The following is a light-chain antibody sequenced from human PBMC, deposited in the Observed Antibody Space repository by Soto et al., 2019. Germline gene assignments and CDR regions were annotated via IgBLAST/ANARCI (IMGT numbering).Light chain of an antibody. CDR2: SAS. CDR1: QSVSSN. J-gene: IGKJ5*01. Sequence: EIVMTQAPATLSESPGERVTRYCRARQSVSSNLAWYQQKPGQAPRLLIYSASRRASGVPHRFSGSGSGTDFSLTITRLEAEDFAVYYCQQYGSTPITFGQGTRLEI. CDR3: QQYGSTPIT. V-gene: IGKV3-20*01.